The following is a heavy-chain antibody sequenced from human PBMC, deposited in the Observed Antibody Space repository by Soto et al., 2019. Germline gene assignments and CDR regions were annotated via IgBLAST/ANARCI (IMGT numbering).Heavy chain of an antibody. CDR2: ISFDGSNK. CDR3: ASEVGTFYYHYGMDV. V-gene: IGHV3-30-3*01. CDR1: GFTFSSYN. J-gene: IGHJ6*02. Sequence: QVQLVESGGGVVQPGRSLRLSCAASGFTFSSYNMEWVRQAPGKGLEWVTVISFDGSNKYYADSVKGRFTISRDNSKNTLFLQMNGLRDEDTAVYYCASEVGTFYYHYGMDVWGQGTTVAVSS. D-gene: IGHD2-21*02.